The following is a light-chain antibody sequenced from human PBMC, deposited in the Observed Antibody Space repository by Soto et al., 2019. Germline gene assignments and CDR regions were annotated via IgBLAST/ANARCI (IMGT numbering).Light chain of an antibody. CDR2: DVT. CDR1: SSDVGGYNY. Sequence: QSVLTQPASVSGSPGQSITISCTGTSSDVGGYNYVSWYQQHPGKAPKLMIYDVTNRPSGVSNRFSGSKSGNTASLTISGLQAEDEADYYCNSYTSSRNYVFGVGTKVTVL. V-gene: IGLV2-14*01. J-gene: IGLJ1*01. CDR3: NSYTSSRNYV.